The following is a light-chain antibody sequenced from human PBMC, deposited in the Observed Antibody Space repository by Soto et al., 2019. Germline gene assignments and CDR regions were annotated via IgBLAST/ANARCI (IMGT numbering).Light chain of an antibody. V-gene: IGLV1-40*01. CDR3: QSYDSSLSGYVV. CDR2: GNN. CDR1: SSNIGAGYD. J-gene: IGLJ2*01. Sequence: QSVLTQPPSVSGAPGQRVTISCTGSSSNIGAGYDVHWYQQLPGTAPKLLIYGNNNRPSGVPDRFSGSKSGTSASLAISGLQAEDEYDYYCQSYDSSLSGYVVFGGGNQLTVL.